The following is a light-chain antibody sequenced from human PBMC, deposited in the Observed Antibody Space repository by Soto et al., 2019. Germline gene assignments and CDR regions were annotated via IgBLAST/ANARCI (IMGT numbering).Light chain of an antibody. CDR2: GAS. CDR3: LQYDGWPLT. Sequence: ETVMTQSPVALSVSPGERATLSCRARQNVRKNLAWYQQKPGQAPRLLIYGASTRATGIPARFSGDGSGTEFTLTIDSLQSEDFVVYYCLQYDGWPLTFGQGTRLESK. V-gene: IGKV3-15*01. J-gene: IGKJ5*01. CDR1: QNVRKN.